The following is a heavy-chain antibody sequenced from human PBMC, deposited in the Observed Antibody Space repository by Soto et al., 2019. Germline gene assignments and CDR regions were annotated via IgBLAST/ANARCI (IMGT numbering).Heavy chain of an antibody. CDR1: GGSISSGGYY. CDR2: IYYSGST. D-gene: IGHD2-15*01. Sequence: QVQLQESGPGLVKPSQTLSLTCTVSGGSISSGGYYWSWIRQHPGKGLEWIGYIYYSGSTYYNPSLKMWGPLPVDRSKNRFSLKLSSVTAADTAGFYLARGRVVVGVAATRYWFDPWGHGTLVTVSS. J-gene: IGHJ5*02. CDR3: ARGRVVVGVAATRYWFDP. V-gene: IGHV4-31*03.